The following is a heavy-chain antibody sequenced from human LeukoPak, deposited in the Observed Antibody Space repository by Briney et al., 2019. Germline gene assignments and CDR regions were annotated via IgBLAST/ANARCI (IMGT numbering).Heavy chain of an antibody. D-gene: IGHD3-22*01. V-gene: IGHV3-11*04. Sequence: PGGSLRLSRAASGFTFSDYYMSWIRQAPGKGLEWVSYISSSGSTIYYADSVKGRFTISRDNSKNTLYLQMNSLRAEDTAVYYCANGHYYYDSSGYLRNWGQGTLVTVSS. CDR2: ISSSGSTI. CDR1: GFTFSDYY. CDR3: ANGHYYYDSSGYLRN. J-gene: IGHJ4*02.